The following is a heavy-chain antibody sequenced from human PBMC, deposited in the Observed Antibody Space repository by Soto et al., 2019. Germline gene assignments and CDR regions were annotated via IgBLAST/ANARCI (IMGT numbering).Heavy chain of an antibody. V-gene: IGHV1-18*01. CDR3: ARYCGGDCFPFDY. D-gene: IGHD2-21*02. CDR2: IKGYNAKT. Sequence: QVQLVQSGAEVKKPGASVKVSCKASGYTFTSYGITWVRQAPGQGLEWMGWIKGYNAKTNYAQRFQGRVTMTTDTSPSTAYMELGHLRSDDTAVYYCARYCGGDCFPFDYWGQGTLVTVSS. CDR1: GYTFTSYG. J-gene: IGHJ4*02.